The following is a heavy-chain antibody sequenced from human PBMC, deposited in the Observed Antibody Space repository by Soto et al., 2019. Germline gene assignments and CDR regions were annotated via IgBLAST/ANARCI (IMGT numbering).Heavy chain of an antibody. CDR1: GGSFITYT. Sequence: SVKVCCKVSGGSFITYTLTWLRQAPGQGLEWMGGIIPMFGIINYAQKFQGRVTITADRSTTTAYMELISLRSDDTAVYYCPILTPITGVYWGQGAQVTVSS. V-gene: IGHV1-69*10. CDR3: PILTPITGVY. D-gene: IGHD5-12*01. J-gene: IGHJ4*02. CDR2: IIPMFGII.